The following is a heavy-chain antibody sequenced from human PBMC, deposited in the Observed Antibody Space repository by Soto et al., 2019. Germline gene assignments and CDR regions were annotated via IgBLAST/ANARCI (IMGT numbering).Heavy chain of an antibody. CDR2: INPSGGST. V-gene: IGHV1-46*03. D-gene: IGHD3-3*01. CDR3: ARGDFAARPYNWFDP. Sequence: ASVKVSCKASGYTFTSYYMHWVRQAPGQGLEWMGIINPSGGSTSYAQKFQGRVTMTRDTSTSTVYMELSSLRSEDTAVYYCARGDFAARPYNWFDPWGQGTLVTVSS. CDR1: GYTFTSYY. J-gene: IGHJ5*02.